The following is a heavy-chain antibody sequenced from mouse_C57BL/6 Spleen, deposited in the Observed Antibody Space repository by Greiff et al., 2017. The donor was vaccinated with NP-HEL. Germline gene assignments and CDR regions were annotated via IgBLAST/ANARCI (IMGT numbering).Heavy chain of an antibody. CDR3: ASPYDFDY. V-gene: IGHV1-59*01. Sequence: VQLQQPGAELVRPGTSVKLSCKASGYTFTSYWMHWVKQRPGQGLEWIGVIDPSDSYTNYNQKFKGKATLTVDTSSSTAYMQLSSLTSEDSAVYYCASPYDFDYWGQGTTLTVSS. J-gene: IGHJ2*01. CDR2: IDPSDSYT. D-gene: IGHD1-1*01. CDR1: GYTFTSYW.